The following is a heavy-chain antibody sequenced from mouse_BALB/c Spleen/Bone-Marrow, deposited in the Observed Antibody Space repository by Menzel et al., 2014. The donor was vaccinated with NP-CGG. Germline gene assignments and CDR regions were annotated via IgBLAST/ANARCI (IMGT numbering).Heavy chain of an antibody. J-gene: IGHJ4*01. CDR3: TRPRYPFYAMDS. CDR2: ITDGGGAT. D-gene: IGHD2-14*01. CDR1: GFTFNSNT. Sequence: EVQLQQSGGGLVQPGGSLKLSCAASGFTFNSNTMSWVRQTPEKRLEWVAHITDGGGATYYLDTVKGRFTISRDSAKNILYLQMSSLKSEDTAMYYCTRPRYPFYAMDSWGQGTSVTVSS. V-gene: IGHV5-12-2*01.